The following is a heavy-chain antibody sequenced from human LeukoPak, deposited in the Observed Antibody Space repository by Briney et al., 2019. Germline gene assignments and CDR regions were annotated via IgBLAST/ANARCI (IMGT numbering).Heavy chain of an antibody. CDR1: GFTFSNYA. D-gene: IGHD2/OR15-2a*01. Sequence: PGGSLGLSCAASGFTFSNYAMYWVRQAPGKGLEWVSGLSGTGDITYYTDSVKGRFTISRDNSKNTLYLEMNNLRAEDTALYYCAKRGNAISFFDPWGQGTLVTVSS. CDR3: AKRGNAISFFDP. CDR2: LSGTGDIT. V-gene: IGHV3-23*01. J-gene: IGHJ5*02.